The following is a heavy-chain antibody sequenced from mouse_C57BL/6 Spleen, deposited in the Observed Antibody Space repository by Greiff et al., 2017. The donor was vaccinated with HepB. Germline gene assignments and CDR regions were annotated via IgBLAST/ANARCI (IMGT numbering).Heavy chain of an antibody. CDR1: GYAFSSSW. CDR3: ARSSLYAMDY. Sequence: QVQLQQSGPELVKPGASVKISCKASGYAFSSSWMNWVKQRPGQGLEWIGRIYPGDGDTNYNGKFKGKATLTADKSSSTAYMQLSSLTSEDSAVYFCARSSLYAMDYWGQGTSVTVSS. CDR2: IYPGDGDT. J-gene: IGHJ4*01. V-gene: IGHV1-82*01.